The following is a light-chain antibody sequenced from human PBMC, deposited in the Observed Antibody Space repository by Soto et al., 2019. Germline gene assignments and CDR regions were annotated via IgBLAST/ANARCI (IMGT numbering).Light chain of an antibody. Sequence: VMTQSPGTLSLPPGQRPTHCCRAIQSVSDSYLACYQQQPGQAPRRLIYDDASRGTGVPAGFSGSRSGTDFSLTISSLEPEDVAVYYCQQRSQSPPITFGQGTRLEIK. V-gene: IGKV3-11*01. CDR1: QSVSDSY. J-gene: IGKJ5*01. CDR2: DDA. CDR3: QQRSQSPPIT.